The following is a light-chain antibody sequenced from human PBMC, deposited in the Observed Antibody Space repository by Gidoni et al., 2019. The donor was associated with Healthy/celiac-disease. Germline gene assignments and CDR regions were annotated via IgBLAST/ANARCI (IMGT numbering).Light chain of an antibody. CDR3: QQYNNWPGPMCS. Sequence: EIVMTQSPATLSVSPGERATLSCRASQSVSSNLAWYQQKPGQAPRPLIYGASTRATGIPARFSGRGSGTEFTLTISSLQSEDFAVYYCQQYNNWPGPMCSFGQGTKLEIK. CDR1: QSVSSN. CDR2: GAS. V-gene: IGKV3-15*01. J-gene: IGKJ2*04.